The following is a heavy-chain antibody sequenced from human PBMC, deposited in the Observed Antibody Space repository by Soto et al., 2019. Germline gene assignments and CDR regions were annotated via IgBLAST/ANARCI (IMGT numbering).Heavy chain of an antibody. D-gene: IGHD6-19*01. Sequence: QVQLVESGGGVVQPGRSLRLSCAASGFTFSSYGMHWVRQAPGKGLEWVAVIWYDGSNKYYADSVKGRFTISRDNSKNTLFMQMNSLRAEDTAVYYCGREAGTLYDWGQGTLVTVSS. CDR2: IWYDGSNK. CDR1: GFTFSSYG. J-gene: IGHJ4*02. V-gene: IGHV3-33*01. CDR3: GREAGTLYD.